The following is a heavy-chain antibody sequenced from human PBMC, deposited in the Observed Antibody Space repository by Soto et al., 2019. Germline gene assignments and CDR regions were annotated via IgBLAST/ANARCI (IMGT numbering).Heavy chain of an antibody. D-gene: IGHD3-10*01. Sequence: SETLSLTCAVSGGSIRSGGYSWSWIRQPPGKGLEWIGYIYHSVSTYYNPSLQSRVTISVDRSKNQFTLKLTSVTAADTAVYYCARILAYGSGSYDVWFDPWGQGTLVTVSS. V-gene: IGHV4-30-2*01. J-gene: IGHJ5*02. CDR2: IYHSVST. CDR1: GGSIRSGGYS. CDR3: ARILAYGSGSYDVWFDP.